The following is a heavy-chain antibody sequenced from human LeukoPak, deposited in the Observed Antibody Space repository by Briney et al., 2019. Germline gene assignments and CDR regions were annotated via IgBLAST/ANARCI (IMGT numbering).Heavy chain of an antibody. CDR3: ARDYRYCASWSYALYYFDY. V-gene: IGHV4-59*01. D-gene: IGHD3-16*01. J-gene: IGHJ4*02. Sequence: SETLSLTCTVSGDSISSYYWSWIRHPPGKGLEWGWYIYYRGSPYNPSLKSRVTISVDTSKNQFSLKLSSVPAADTAVYYCARDYRYCASWSYALYYFDYWGQGILVTVSS. CDR1: GDSISSYY. CDR2: IYYRGSP.